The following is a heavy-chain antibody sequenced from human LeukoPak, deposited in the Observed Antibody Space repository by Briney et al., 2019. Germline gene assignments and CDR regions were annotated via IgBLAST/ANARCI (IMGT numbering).Heavy chain of an antibody. V-gene: IGHV1-2*02. Sequence: GASVKVSCKASGYTFTAYSMHWVRQAPGQGLEWMGWINPNSGGTNYAQKFQGRVTMTRDTSITTAYMELSRLRSDDTAVYYCARDLGYYGSGSFFNIWGQGTMVTVSS. J-gene: IGHJ3*02. D-gene: IGHD3-10*01. CDR1: GYTFTAYS. CDR3: ARDLGYYGSGSFFNI. CDR2: INPNSGGT.